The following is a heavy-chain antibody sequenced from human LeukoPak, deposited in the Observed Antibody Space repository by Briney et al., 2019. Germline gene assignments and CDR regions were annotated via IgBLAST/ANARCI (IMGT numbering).Heavy chain of an antibody. CDR1: GFTFSSYA. D-gene: IGHD3-10*01. CDR2: ISGSGGST. V-gene: IGHV3-23*01. CDR3: AKLADYYGSGRPFGYFDH. J-gene: IGHJ4*02. Sequence: GGSLRLSCAASGFTFSSYAMSWVRQAPGKGLEWVSAISGSGGSTYYADSVEGRFTISRDNSKNTLYLQMNSLRAEDTAVYYCAKLADYYGSGRPFGYFDHWGQGTLGTGSS.